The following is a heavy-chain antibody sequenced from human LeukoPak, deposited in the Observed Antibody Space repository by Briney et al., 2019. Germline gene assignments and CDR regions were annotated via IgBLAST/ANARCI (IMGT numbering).Heavy chain of an antibody. V-gene: IGHV1-2*02. CDR1: GYTFSDYY. Sequence: ASVRVSCKASGYTFSDYYMHWVRQAPGRGLEWMGCVNLDSGVTDYAQKFQGRITMTRDTSISTAYMDLSSLKSDDTGIYFCAREPIRVFDYFDLWGRGTLVTVSS. J-gene: IGHJ2*01. D-gene: IGHD3-9*01. CDR2: VNLDSGVT. CDR3: AREPIRVFDYFDL.